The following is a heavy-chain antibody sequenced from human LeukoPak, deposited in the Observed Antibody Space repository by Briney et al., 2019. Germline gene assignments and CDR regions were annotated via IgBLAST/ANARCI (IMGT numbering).Heavy chain of an antibody. CDR3: ARGGDPVVVPAAIDY. J-gene: IGHJ4*02. CDR2: ISTYNGNT. V-gene: IGHV1-18*01. D-gene: IGHD2-2*01. CDR1: GYTFTSYG. Sequence: GASVKVSCKASGYTFTSYGISWVRQAPGQGLEWMGWISTYNGNTNYAQKLQGRITMATDTSTSTAYMELRCLRSGDTAVYYCARGGDPVVVPAAIDYWGQGTLVTVSS.